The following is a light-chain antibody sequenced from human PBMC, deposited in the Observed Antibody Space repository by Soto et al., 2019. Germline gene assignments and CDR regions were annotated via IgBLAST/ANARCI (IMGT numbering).Light chain of an antibody. V-gene: IGKV1-27*01. J-gene: IGKJ4*01. CDR2: VAS. CDR1: QGISNR. Sequence: DIHMTQSPSSLAASVGDRVTITCRASQGISNRLAWYQQKPGKPPKLLIYVASALQSGVPSRFSGSGSGTDFTLSISSLQPEDAATYFCQNYNSAPLSFCGGTKGEIK. CDR3: QNYNSAPLS.